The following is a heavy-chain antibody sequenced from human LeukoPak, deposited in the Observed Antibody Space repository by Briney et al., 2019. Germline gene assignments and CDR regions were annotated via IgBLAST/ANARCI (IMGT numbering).Heavy chain of an antibody. D-gene: IGHD6-13*01. Sequence: QPGGSLRLSCAASGFTFSTYDMNWVRQAPGKGLEWVSYISSSSRTISYADSVKGRFTISRDNAKNPLYLQMNSLRAEDTAVYYCAREEQQSGFDPWGQGTLVTVSS. J-gene: IGHJ5*02. V-gene: IGHV3-48*01. CDR1: GFTFSTYD. CDR3: AREEQQSGFDP. CDR2: ISSSSRTI.